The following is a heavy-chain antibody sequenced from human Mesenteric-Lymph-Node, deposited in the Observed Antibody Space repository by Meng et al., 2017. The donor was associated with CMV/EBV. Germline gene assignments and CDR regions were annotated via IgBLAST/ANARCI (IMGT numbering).Heavy chain of an antibody. CDR3: ARGGTDYYDSSGYYPVVDY. CDR2: ISPYNGNT. Sequence: FRNYGISWVRQAPGQGLEWMGWISPYNGNTISGQNLQGRVTMTTDTSTSTAYMELRSLGSDDTAVYYCARGGTDYYDSSGYYPVVDYWGQGTLVTVSS. D-gene: IGHD3-22*01. V-gene: IGHV1-18*04. CDR1: FRNYG. J-gene: IGHJ4*02.